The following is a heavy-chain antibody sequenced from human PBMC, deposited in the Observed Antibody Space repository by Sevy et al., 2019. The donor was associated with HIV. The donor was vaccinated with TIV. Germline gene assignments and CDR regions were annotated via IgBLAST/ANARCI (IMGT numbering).Heavy chain of an antibody. Sequence: SETLSLTCNVSGASITSYYWSWIRQPPGKGLEWVGGIGSSGPGNYNPSLKSRVTLSVDTTKSHFSLKLRSVTAVDTAVYYCARAGYNFDSWGQGALVTVSS. V-gene: IGHV4-4*08. CDR1: GASITSYY. D-gene: IGHD5-12*01. CDR2: IGSSGPG. CDR3: ARAGYNFDS. J-gene: IGHJ5*01.